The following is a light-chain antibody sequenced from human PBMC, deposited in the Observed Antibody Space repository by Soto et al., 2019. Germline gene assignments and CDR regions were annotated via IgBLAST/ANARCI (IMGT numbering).Light chain of an antibody. V-gene: IGLV3-25*03. Sequence: SYELTQPPSVSVSPGQTARITCSGDALPKQYAYWYQQKPGQAPVLMIYKDSERPSGIPERFSGSSSGTTVTLTISGVQAEDEADYYCQSADSRGTYVVFGGGTKLTVL. CDR2: KDS. CDR3: QSADSRGTYVV. J-gene: IGLJ2*01. CDR1: ALPKQY.